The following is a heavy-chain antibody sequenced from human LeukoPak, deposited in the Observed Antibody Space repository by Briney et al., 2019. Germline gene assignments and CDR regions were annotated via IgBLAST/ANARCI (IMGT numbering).Heavy chain of an antibody. J-gene: IGHJ4*02. V-gene: IGHV4-39*07. D-gene: IGHD2-2*01. CDR1: GGSISSSFYY. CDR3: ARVGQLAFDY. CDR2: IYYSGST. Sequence: SETLSLTCTVSGGSISSSFYYWGWIRQPPGKGLEWIGSIYYSGSTYYNPSLKSRVTISVDTSKNQFSLKLSSVTAADTAVYYCARVGQLAFDYWGQGTLVTVSS.